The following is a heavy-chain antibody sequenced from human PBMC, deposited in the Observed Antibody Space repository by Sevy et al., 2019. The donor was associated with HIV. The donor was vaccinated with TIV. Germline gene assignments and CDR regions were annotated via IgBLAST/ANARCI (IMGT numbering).Heavy chain of an antibody. CDR2: ISNDGSNK. D-gene: IGHD3-22*01. CDR3: ARGDRTTVVTPSDYYYYGIDV. Sequence: GGSLRLSCSASGFIFSSYAMHWVRQAPGKGLEWVAVISNDGSNKYYADSVKGRFTISRDNSKNTLYLQVNSLRPEDTAVYYCARGDRTTVVTPSDYYYYGIDVWGQGTTVTVSS. CDR1: GFIFSSYA. J-gene: IGHJ6*02. V-gene: IGHV3-30-3*01.